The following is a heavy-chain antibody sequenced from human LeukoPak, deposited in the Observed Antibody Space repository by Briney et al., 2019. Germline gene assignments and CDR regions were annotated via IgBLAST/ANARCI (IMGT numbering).Heavy chain of an antibody. V-gene: IGHV1-2*02. CDR3: ARSDYGGWYYYGMDV. J-gene: IGHJ6*02. D-gene: IGHD4-23*01. Sequence: SVKVSCKASGYTFTGYYMHWVRQAPGQGLEWMGWINPNSGGTNYAQKFQGRVTMTRDTSISTAYMELSRLRSDDTAVYYCARSDYGGWYYYGMDVWGQGTTVTVPS. CDR1: GYTFTGYY. CDR2: INPNSGGT.